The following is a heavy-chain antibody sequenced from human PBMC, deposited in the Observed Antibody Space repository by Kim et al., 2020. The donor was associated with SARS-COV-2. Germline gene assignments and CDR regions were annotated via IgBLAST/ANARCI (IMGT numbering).Heavy chain of an antibody. CDR3: AKDRIAVNDGTPFYPHIFDS. Sequence: GGSLRLSCAASEFTFASYAMSWVRQAPGKGLEWAPGFSVSGTRQNNPASVKGRLTTSGANPKNMFFLQMGNLRAEETAMYYCAKDRIAVNDGTPFYPHIFDSWGRGTLVTVSS. D-gene: IGHD6-19*01. CDR2: FSVSGTRQ. J-gene: IGHJ4*02. CDR1: EFTFASYA. V-gene: IGHV3-23*01.